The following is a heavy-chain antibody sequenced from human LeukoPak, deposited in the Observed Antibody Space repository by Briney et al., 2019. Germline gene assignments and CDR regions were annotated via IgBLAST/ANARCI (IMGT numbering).Heavy chain of an antibody. CDR2: INPNSGGT. D-gene: IGHD3-22*01. V-gene: IGHV1-2*02. CDR3: AREARTDYYDSSGYTGGSYFDY. CDR1: GYTFTGYY. J-gene: IGHJ4*02. Sequence: ASVKVSCKASGYTFTGYYMHWVRQAPGQGLEWVGWINPNSGGTNYAQKFQGRVTMTRDTSISTAYMELSRLRSDDTAVYYCAREARTDYYDSSGYTGGSYFDYWGQGTLVTVSS.